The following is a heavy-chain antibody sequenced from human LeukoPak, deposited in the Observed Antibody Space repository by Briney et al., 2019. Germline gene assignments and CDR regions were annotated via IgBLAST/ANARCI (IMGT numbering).Heavy chain of an antibody. J-gene: IGHJ4*02. D-gene: IGHD1-26*01. CDR2: ISAYNGNT. V-gene: IGHV1-18*01. CDR3: AREGSYSGSYYTSSPGDY. Sequence: ASVKVSCKASGYTFTTYGISWVRQAPGQGLEGMGWISAYNGNTNYAQKLQGRVTMTTDTSTSTAYMELRSLRSDDTAVYYCAREGSYSGSYYTSSPGDYWGQGTLVTVSS. CDR1: GYTFTTYG.